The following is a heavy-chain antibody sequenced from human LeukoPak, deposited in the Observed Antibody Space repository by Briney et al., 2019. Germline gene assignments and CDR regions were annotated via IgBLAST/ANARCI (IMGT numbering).Heavy chain of an antibody. Sequence: SETLSLTCAVSGYSISSGYYWGWIRQPPGKGLEWIGTIYHNGNTYYNPSLKSRVTISVDTSKNQFSLKLSSVAAADTAVYYCARVRYNYGDSDYWGQGTLVTVSS. D-gene: IGHD5-18*01. V-gene: IGHV4-38-2*01. CDR3: ARVRYNYGDSDY. J-gene: IGHJ4*02. CDR2: IYHNGNT. CDR1: GYSISSGYY.